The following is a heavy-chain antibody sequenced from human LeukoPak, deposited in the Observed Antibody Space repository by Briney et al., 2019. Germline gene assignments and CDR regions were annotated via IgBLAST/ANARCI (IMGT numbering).Heavy chain of an antibody. Sequence: ATEKVSCKASGYSFTTYYMHWMRHAPAQGLEWMGTMNPRGGSTNYAQKFRGRVTMIRVPSTSTVYMELSSRRFEDTAVYYCARVDDYGGNSVGYWGQGTLVTVSS. V-gene: IGHV1-46*01. CDR2: MNPRGGST. J-gene: IGHJ4*02. CDR1: GYSFTTYY. CDR3: ARVDDYGGNSVGY. D-gene: IGHD4-23*01.